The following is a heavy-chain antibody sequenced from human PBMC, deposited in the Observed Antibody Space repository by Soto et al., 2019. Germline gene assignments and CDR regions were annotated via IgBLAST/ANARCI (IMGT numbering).Heavy chain of an antibody. CDR1: GFSLSTSGVG. V-gene: IGHV2-5*02. CDR2: IYWDDDK. D-gene: IGHD2-15*01. Sequence: QITLKESGPTLVKPTQTLTLTCTFSGFSLSTSGVGVGWIRQPPGKALEWLALIYWDDDKRYSPSLKSRLTTTNDTSKNQLVLTMTNMDPVDTATDYCAHRPCVPGYCGGGSEIYKGGAFDIWGQGTMVTVSS. J-gene: IGHJ3*02. CDR3: AHRPCVPGYCGGGSEIYKGGAFDI.